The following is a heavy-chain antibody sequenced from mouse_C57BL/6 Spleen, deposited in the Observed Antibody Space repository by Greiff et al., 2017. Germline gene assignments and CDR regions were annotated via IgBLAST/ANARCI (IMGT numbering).Heavy chain of an antibody. CDR2: INPSTGGT. Sequence: VQLQQSGPGLVKPGASVKISCTASGYSFTGYYMNWVKQSPEKSLEWIGEINPSTGGTTYNQKFKAKATLTVDKSSSTACMQLKSLTSEDSAVYYCARGYYSNFYAMDYWGQGTSVTVSS. CDR1: GYSFTGYY. CDR3: ARGYYSNFYAMDY. J-gene: IGHJ4*01. V-gene: IGHV1-42*01. D-gene: IGHD2-5*01.